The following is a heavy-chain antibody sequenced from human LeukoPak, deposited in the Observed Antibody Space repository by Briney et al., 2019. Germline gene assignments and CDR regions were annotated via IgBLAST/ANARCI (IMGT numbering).Heavy chain of an antibody. CDR2: IYHSGST. D-gene: IGHD6-13*01. CDR3: AGEEGIAAAAAIYYYGMDV. Sequence: SETLSLTCAVSGGPFSSNNWWSWVRQPPGKGPEWIGEIYHSGSTKYNPSLKSRVTMSIDKSKNQFSLNLSFVTAADTAVYYCAGEEGIAAAAAIYYYGMDVWGQGTTVTVSS. V-gene: IGHV4-4*02. CDR1: GGPFSSNNW. J-gene: IGHJ6*02.